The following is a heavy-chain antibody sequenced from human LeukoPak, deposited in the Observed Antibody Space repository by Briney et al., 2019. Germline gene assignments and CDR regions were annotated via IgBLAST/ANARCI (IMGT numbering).Heavy chain of an antibody. Sequence: PSETLSLTCAVSGGSISSYYWSWIRQPPGKGLEWIGYIYYSGSTNYNPSLKSRVTISVDTSKNQFSLKLSSVTAADTAVYYCARDGQAAAASNYYYGMDVWGQGTTVTVSS. CDR2: IYYSGST. D-gene: IGHD6-13*01. V-gene: IGHV4-59*01. J-gene: IGHJ6*02. CDR3: ARDGQAAAASNYYYGMDV. CDR1: GGSISSYY.